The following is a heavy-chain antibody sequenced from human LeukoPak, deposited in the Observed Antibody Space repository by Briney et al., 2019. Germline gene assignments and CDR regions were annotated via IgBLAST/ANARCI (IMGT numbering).Heavy chain of an antibody. CDR2: VNPNSGGT. J-gene: IGHJ4*02. D-gene: IGHD1-1*01. CDR1: GYTFTGYQ. Sequence: ASVKVLLKGSGYTFTGYQVHWVRQAPGQGLEWMGWVNPNSGGTDYAPKFQGRVTMTRDTSISTAYMELSRLRSDDTAVYYCKCTSGEYWRQGTLVTVSS. V-gene: IGHV1-2*02. CDR3: KCTSGEY.